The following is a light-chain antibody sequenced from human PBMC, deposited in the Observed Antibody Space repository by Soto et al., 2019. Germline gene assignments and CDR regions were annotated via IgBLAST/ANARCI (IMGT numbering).Light chain of an antibody. CDR3: LQHYRYPRT. CDR1: QYISDF. CDR2: GAS. J-gene: IGKJ1*01. Sequence: FHLAPPPSSLSSSVGDSVTISFRASQYISDFLNWYQQTPGKAPKLLIFGASNLHIGVPSRFSGSGSGTEFTLTISSLQAEDFATYYCLQHYRYPRTFGQGTKVDIK. V-gene: IGKV1-17*01.